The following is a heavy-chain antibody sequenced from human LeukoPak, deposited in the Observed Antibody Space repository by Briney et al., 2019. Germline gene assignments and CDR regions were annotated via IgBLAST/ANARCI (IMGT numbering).Heavy chain of an antibody. Sequence: PGTLSLTCAVSGGSITSGNWWSWVRQPPGKGLEWIGEIYHSGSTNYNPSLKRRVTLSVDTSKKQFSLILNPVTAADTAVYYCARGVPAAGSIRFDPWGQGTLVTVSS. CDR2: IYHSGST. D-gene: IGHD6-13*01. CDR3: ARGVPAAGSIRFDP. V-gene: IGHV4-4*03. J-gene: IGHJ5*02. CDR1: GGSITSGNW.